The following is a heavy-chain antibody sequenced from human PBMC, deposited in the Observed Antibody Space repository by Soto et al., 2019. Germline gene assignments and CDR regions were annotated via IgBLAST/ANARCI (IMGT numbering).Heavy chain of an antibody. CDR3: ARLGLIAAGRDSFSFGMDA. V-gene: IGHV4-39*01. Sequence: LSLTCTVAGGSISSSSYYWGWIRQPPGKGLEWIGSIYYSGSTYYNPSLKSRVTISVDTSKNQFSLKLSSVTAADTAVYYCARLGLIAAGRDSFSFGMDAWAQGTTVPVSS. J-gene: IGHJ6*02. CDR1: GGSISSSSYY. D-gene: IGHD6-6*01. CDR2: IYYSGST.